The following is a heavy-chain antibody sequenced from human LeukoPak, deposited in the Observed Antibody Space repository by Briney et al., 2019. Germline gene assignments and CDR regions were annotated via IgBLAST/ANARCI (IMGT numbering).Heavy chain of an antibody. CDR2: ISGSGVTT. D-gene: IGHD1-26*01. Sequence: GGSLRLSCEASGFTFSSYAMSWVRQAPGKGLEWVSAISGSGVTTHYAGSVKGRFSVSRDNSKNTLYLQMNSLRAEDTALYYCAKKVVVGATSPYSDFQDWGQGTLVTVSS. CDR3: AKKVVVGATSPYSDFQD. J-gene: IGHJ1*01. CDR1: GFTFSSYA. V-gene: IGHV3-23*01.